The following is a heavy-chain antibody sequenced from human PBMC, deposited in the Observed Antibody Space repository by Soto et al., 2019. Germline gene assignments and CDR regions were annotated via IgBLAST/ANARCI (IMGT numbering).Heavy chain of an antibody. CDR1: GPALSSGGYF. CDR2: IYYSGGT. J-gene: IGHJ5*02. Sequence: QTLSLTCTVSGPALSSGGYFYTGDRKPPGKGLEWLGYIYYSGGTNYNTSLKSRVTISLDKSKSQFSLRLISVTAADTAVYYGTREQSDDNYFDPWGQGTVVTVSS. V-gene: IGHV4-61*08. D-gene: IGHD6-19*01. CDR3: TREQSDDNYFDP.